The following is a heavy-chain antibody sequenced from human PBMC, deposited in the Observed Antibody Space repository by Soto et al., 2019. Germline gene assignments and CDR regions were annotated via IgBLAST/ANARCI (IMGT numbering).Heavy chain of an antibody. CDR3: ARPIWYDSSGYTYYFDY. Sequence: QVQLVQSGAEVKKPGASVKVSCKASGYTFTSYGISWVRQAPGQGLEWMGWISAYNGNTNYAQKLQARVTMTTDTSTSTAYMELRSLRSDDTAVYYCARPIWYDSSGYTYYFDYWGQGTLVTVSS. CDR2: ISAYNGNT. D-gene: IGHD3-22*01. CDR1: GYTFTSYG. J-gene: IGHJ4*02. V-gene: IGHV1-18*01.